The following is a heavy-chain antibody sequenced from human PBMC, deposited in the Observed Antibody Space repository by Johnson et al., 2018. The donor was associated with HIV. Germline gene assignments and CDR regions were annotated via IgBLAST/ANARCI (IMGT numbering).Heavy chain of an antibody. D-gene: IGHD3/OR15-3a*01. Sequence: QVQLVESGGGVVQPGRSLRLSCVASGFTITTYGMHWVRQAPGKGLEWVAVIWYDGNNKYYADSVKGRFTISRDNSKNTLYLQMNNLRAEDTAVYYCAKGFFELDDAFDIWGQGTMVTVSS. CDR3: AKGFFELDDAFDI. CDR2: IWYDGNNK. CDR1: GFTITTYG. V-gene: IGHV3-33*06. J-gene: IGHJ3*02.